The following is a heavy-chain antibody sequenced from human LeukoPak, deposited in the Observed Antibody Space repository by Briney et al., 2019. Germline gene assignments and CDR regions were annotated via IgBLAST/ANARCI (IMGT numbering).Heavy chain of an antibody. CDR2: IYYSGST. D-gene: IGHD5-18*01. CDR3: ARTTEGGYTYDFFYYYYMDV. CDR1: GGSISSYY. Sequence: SETLSLTCTVSGGSISSYYWSWIRQPPGKGLEWIGYIYYSGSTNYNPSLKSRVTISVDSSKNQFSLKLSSVTAADTAVYYCARTTEGGYTYDFFYYYYMDVWGKGTTVAISS. V-gene: IGHV4-59*01. J-gene: IGHJ6*03.